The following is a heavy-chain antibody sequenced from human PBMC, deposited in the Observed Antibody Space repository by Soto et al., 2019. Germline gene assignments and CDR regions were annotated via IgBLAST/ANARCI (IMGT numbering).Heavy chain of an antibody. V-gene: IGHV3-74*01. CDR3: ATVFEK. CDR2: IDSDGSGT. CDR1: GFIFRNYR. J-gene: IGHJ4*02. Sequence: EVQLVESGGGLVQPGGSLRLSCAASGFIFRNYRMHWVRQVPGKGLVWVSRIDSDGSGTSYADSVRGRFTISRDNAENTVHLQMNSLRAEDTAVYYCATVFEKWGQGALVTVSS. D-gene: IGHD2-8*01.